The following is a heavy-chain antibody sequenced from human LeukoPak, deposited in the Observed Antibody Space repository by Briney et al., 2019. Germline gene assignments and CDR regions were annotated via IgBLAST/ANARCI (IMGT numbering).Heavy chain of an antibody. CDR3: AKERHARRSSGWSQGDY. CDR2: ISGSGGST. V-gene: IGHV3-23*01. CDR1: GFTFSSYA. Sequence: PGGSLRLSCAASGFTFSSYAMSWVRQAPGKGLEWVSAISGSGGSTYYADSVKGRFTISRDNSKNTLYLQMNSLRAEDTAVYYCAKERHARRSSGWSQGDYWGQGTLVTVSS. D-gene: IGHD6-19*01. J-gene: IGHJ4*02.